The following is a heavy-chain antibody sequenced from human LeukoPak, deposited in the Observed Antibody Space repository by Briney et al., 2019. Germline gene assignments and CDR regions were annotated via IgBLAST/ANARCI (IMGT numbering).Heavy chain of an antibody. D-gene: IGHD3-9*01. Sequence: GGSLRLSCAASGFTFSSYSMKWVRQAPGKGLEWVSSISSSGSYIYYADSVKGRFTISRDNAKNSLYLQMNSLRAEDTAVYYCSRAQDGSGYDILTGYYSFDYWGQGTLVTVSS. V-gene: IGHV3-21*01. CDR1: GFTFSSYS. J-gene: IGHJ4*02. CDR2: ISSSGSYI. CDR3: SRAQDGSGYDILTGYYSFDY.